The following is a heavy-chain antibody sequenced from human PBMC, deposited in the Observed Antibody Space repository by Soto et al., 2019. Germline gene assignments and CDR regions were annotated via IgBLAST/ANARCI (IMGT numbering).Heavy chain of an antibody. CDR3: ARGPSGDKVHY. J-gene: IGHJ4*02. D-gene: IGHD7-27*01. CDR2: IFDSGTT. Sequence: QVQLQESGPGLVKPSQTLSLTCTVSGGSITSDYSCWSWIRHPPGEGLAWIGHIFDSGTTYTNPSLRRSVAISLDTLITPFSLSLSSVTAADTAVYYCARGPSGDKVHYWAPGALVTVSS. CDR1: GGSITSDYSC. V-gene: IGHV4-30-4*01.